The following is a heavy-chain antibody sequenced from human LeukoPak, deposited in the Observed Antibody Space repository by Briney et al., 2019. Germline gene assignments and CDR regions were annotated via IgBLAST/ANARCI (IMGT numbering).Heavy chain of an antibody. V-gene: IGHV4-59*11. CDR1: GGSITSHF. Sequence: ETLSLTCSVSGGSITSHFWSWIRQPPGKGLEWIGYIHYSGSTNYNPSLKSRVTISPDTSKNQLFLKLNSVTAADTAVYYCARLIWLGESPGSWFDSWGQGTLVTVSS. D-gene: IGHD3-10*01. J-gene: IGHJ5*01. CDR3: ARLIWLGESPGSWFDS. CDR2: IHYSGST.